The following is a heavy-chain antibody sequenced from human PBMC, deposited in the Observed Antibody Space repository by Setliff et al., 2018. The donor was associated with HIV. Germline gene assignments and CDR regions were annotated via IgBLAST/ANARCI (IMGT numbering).Heavy chain of an antibody. D-gene: IGHD5-12*01. CDR1: GYTISSGYY. Sequence: SETLSLTCALSGYTISSGYYWAWIRQPPGKGLEWIGRISYGGGTHYNPSLRSRVIISMDTSKNQFSLKLSSVTAADTALYFCARLGDSGYDFRGYLDYWGQGKLVTVSS. CDR2: ISYGGGT. J-gene: IGHJ4*02. V-gene: IGHV4-38-2*01. CDR3: ARLGDSGYDFRGYLDY.